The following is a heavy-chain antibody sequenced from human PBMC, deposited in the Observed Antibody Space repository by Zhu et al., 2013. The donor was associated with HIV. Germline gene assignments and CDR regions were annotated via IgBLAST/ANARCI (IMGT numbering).Heavy chain of an antibody. CDR1: GGSVSSGSYY. D-gene: IGHD6-19*01. CDR3: ARGGGYED. J-gene: IGHJ4*02. CDR2: IYYSGST. Sequence: VQLQESGPGLVKPSETLSLTCTVSGGSVSSGSYYWSWIRQPPGKGLEWIGYIYYSGSTNYNPSLKSRVTISVDTSKNQFSLKLSPVTAADTAVYYCARGGGYEDWGQGTLVTVSS. V-gene: IGHV4-61*01.